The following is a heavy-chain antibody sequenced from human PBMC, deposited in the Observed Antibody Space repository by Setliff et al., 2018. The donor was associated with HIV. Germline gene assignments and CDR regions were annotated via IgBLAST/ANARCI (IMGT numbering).Heavy chain of an antibody. D-gene: IGHD2-21*02. V-gene: IGHV4-31*01. J-gene: IGHJ4*02. CDR3: ARGRVFCDGDSCYHFDY. Sequence: SEPLSLTCNVSGDSIISGNFFWSWIRQSPGKGLEWIGYIYFSGSATHNPSLTSPVTISVDTSKNEFYLTLSSVTAADTAVYYCARGRVFCDGDSCYHFDYWGQGILVTVSS. CDR1: GDSIISGNFF. CDR2: IYFSGSA.